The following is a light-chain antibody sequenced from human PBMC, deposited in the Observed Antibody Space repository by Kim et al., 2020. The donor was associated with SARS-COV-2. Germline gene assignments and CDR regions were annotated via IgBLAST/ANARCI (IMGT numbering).Light chain of an antibody. CDR3: QQYGSSPPFT. V-gene: IGKV3-20*01. J-gene: IGKJ3*01. CDR1: RSVSSSY. CDR2: GAS. Sequence: PVERPTLSCRSSRSVSSSYLAWYQQKPGQAPRLLIYGASSRATGIPDRFSGSGSGTDFTLTICRLEHEDFAVYYCQQYGSSPPFTFGPGTKVDI.